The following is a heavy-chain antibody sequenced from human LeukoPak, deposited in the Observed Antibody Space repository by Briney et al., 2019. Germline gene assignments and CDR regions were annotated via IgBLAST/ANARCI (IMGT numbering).Heavy chain of an antibody. CDR1: GFTFSSYS. Sequence: GGSLRLSCAASGFTFSSYSMNWVRQAPGKGLEWVSSISSSSSYIYYADSVKGRFTISRDNAKNSLYLQMNSLRAEDTAVYYCAREYCSGGSCYLPNYYYYGMDVWGQGTTVTVSS. D-gene: IGHD2-15*01. J-gene: IGHJ6*02. CDR2: ISSSSSYI. V-gene: IGHV3-21*01. CDR3: AREYCSGGSCYLPNYYYYGMDV.